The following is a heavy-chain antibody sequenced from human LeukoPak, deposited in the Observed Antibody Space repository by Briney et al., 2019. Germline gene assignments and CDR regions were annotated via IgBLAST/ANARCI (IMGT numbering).Heavy chain of an antibody. CDR3: ARQSGSYKYYYYYMDV. CDR2: IYPGDSDT. V-gene: IGHV5-51*01. CDR1: GYSFSSYW. J-gene: IGHJ6*03. Sequence: GESLKISCKGSGYSFSSYWIGWVRQMPGKGLEGMGIIYPGDSDTRYSPSFQGQVTISADKSISTAYLQWSSLKPSDTAMYYCARQSGSYKYYYYYMDVWGKGTTVTISS. D-gene: IGHD3-10*01.